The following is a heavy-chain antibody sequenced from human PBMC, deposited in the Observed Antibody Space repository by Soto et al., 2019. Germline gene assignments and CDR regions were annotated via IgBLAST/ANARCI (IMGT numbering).Heavy chain of an antibody. V-gene: IGHV4-61*01. D-gene: IGHD3-3*01. Sequence: SETLSLTCTVSGGSVSSVIYYWSRIRQPPGKGLEWIGYIYYSGSTNYNPSLKSRVTISVDTSKNQFSLKLSSVTAADTAVYYCARDQQMGYDFWSGYYTGSYYYYGMDVWGQGNTVTVSS. CDR2: IYYSGST. CDR3: ARDQQMGYDFWSGYYTGSYYYYGMDV. J-gene: IGHJ6*02. CDR1: GGSVSSVIYY.